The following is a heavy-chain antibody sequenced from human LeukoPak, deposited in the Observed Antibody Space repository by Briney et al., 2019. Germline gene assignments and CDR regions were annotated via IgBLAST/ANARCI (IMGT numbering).Heavy chain of an antibody. CDR1: GYTFTDYY. J-gene: IGHJ4*02. V-gene: IGHV1-2*02. CDR2: INPNSGGT. D-gene: IGHD3-10*01. CDR3: ARAVSRSGFDY. Sequence: ASVKVSCKASGYTFTDYYLHWVRQAPGQGLEWMGWINPNSGGTNYAQKFQGRVTMTRDTSINTAYMELSRLRSDDTAVYYCARAVSRSGFDYWGQGTVVIVSS.